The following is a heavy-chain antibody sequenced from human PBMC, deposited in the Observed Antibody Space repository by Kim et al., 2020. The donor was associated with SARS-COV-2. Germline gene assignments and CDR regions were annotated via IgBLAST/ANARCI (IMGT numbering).Heavy chain of an antibody. J-gene: IGHJ6*02. D-gene: IGHD3-10*01. CDR3: ARDDGLGM. CDR2: SINI. V-gene: IGHV3-48*02. Sequence: SINISYADSGKGRFTISRDNAKNSLYLQMNSLRDEDTAVYYCARDDGLGMGGQGTTVTVSS.